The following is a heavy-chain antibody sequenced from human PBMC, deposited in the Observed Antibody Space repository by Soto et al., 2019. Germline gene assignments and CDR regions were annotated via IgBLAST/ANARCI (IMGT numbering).Heavy chain of an antibody. CDR2: IYYSGST. J-gene: IGHJ4*02. V-gene: IGHV4-39*01. CDR1: GGSISSSSYY. D-gene: IGHD3-22*01. Sequence: SGGSISSSSYYWGWIRQPPGKGLEWIGSIYYSGSTYYNPSLKSRVTISVDTSKNQFSLKLSSVTAADTAVYYCARHRMGDYYDSSGYYSAIDYWGQGTLVTVS. CDR3: ARHRMGDYYDSSGYYSAIDY.